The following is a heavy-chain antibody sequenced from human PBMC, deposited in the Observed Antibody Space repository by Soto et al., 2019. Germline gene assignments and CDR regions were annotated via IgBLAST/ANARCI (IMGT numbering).Heavy chain of an antibody. CDR3: AKYLAAAGADY. V-gene: IGHV3-30*18. Sequence: QVQLVESGGGVVQPGRSLRLSCAASGFTFSSYGMHWVRQAPGKGLEWVAVISYDGSNKYYADSVKGRFTISRDNSKNTLYLRMNSLRAEDTAVYYCAKYLAAAGADYWGQGTLVTVSS. CDR2: ISYDGSNK. D-gene: IGHD6-13*01. J-gene: IGHJ4*02. CDR1: GFTFSSYG.